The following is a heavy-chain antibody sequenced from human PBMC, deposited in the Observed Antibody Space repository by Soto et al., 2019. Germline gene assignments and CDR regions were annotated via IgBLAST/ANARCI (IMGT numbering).Heavy chain of an antibody. Sequence: QVQLVQSGTEVKKPGSSVKVSCKASGGTFRNYPINWVRQAPGQGLEWMGSIFPLTDIPDYAQNFQARLTISADKSTSTAYMDLRSLTSDDTAMYFCARAPFVVLNYFEAWGQGTLVTVSS. CDR2: IFPLTDIP. V-gene: IGHV1-69*02. D-gene: IGHD3-16*02. CDR3: ARAPFVVLNYFEA. J-gene: IGHJ4*02. CDR1: GGTFRNYP.